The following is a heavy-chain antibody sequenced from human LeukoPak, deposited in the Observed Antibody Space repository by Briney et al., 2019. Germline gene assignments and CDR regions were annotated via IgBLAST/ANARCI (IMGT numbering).Heavy chain of an antibody. CDR1: GGSISSYY. Sequence: SETLSLTCTVSGGSISSYYWSWIRQPAGKGLEWIGRIYTSGSTNYNPFLKSRVTMSVDTSKNQFSLKLSSVTAADTAVYYCARALTGDHLVVDWFDPWGQGTLVTVSS. CDR2: IYTSGST. D-gene: IGHD3-9*01. V-gene: IGHV4-4*07. J-gene: IGHJ5*02. CDR3: ARALTGDHLVVDWFDP.